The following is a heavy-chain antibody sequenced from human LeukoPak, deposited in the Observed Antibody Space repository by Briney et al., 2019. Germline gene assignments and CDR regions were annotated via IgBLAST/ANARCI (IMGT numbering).Heavy chain of an antibody. CDR1: GGSISSYY. Sequence: SETLSLTCTVSGGSISSYYWSWIRQPAGKGLEWIGRIYTSGSTNYNPSLKSRVTMSVDTSKNQFSLKLRSLTAADTAVYYCARENDYYDSNGYPDYWGQGTLVTVSS. V-gene: IGHV4-4*07. J-gene: IGHJ4*02. CDR3: ARENDYYDSNGYPDY. CDR2: IYTSGST. D-gene: IGHD3-22*01.